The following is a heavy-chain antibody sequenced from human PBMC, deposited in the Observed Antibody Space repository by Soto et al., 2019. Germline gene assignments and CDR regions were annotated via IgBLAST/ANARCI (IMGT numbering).Heavy chain of an antibody. CDR2: ISSSSSYI. CDR3: ARAPMATISPAGY. Sequence: EVQLVESGGGLVKPGGSLRLSCAASGFTFSSYSMNWVRQAPGKGLEWVSSISSSSSYIYYADSVKGRFTISRDNAKNSLYLQMNSLRAEDTALYYCARAPMATISPAGYWGQGTLVTVSS. V-gene: IGHV3-21*01. J-gene: IGHJ4*02. CDR1: GFTFSSYS. D-gene: IGHD5-12*01.